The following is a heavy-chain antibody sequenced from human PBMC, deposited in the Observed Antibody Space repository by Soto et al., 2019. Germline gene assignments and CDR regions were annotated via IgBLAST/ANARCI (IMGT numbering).Heavy chain of an antibody. CDR2: IYYSGST. V-gene: IGHV4-31*03. Sequence: QVQLQESGPGLVKPSQTLSLTCTVSGGSISSGGYYWSWIRQHPGKGLEWIGYIYYSGSTYYNPSLKSRVTISADTSKIQVSLKPSSVTAADTAVYYCARVADTALDYWVHGTLVTVSS. CDR1: GGSISSGGYY. J-gene: IGHJ4*01. CDR3: ARVADTALDY. D-gene: IGHD5-18*01.